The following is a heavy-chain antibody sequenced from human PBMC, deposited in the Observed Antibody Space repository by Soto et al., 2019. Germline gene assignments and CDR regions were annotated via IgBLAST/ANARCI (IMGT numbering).Heavy chain of an antibody. V-gene: IGHV1-2*02. Sequence: GASVKVSCKASGYTFTGYYMHWVRQAPGQGLEWMGWINPNSGGTNYAQKFQGRVTMTRDTSISTAYMELSRLRSDDTAVYYCARSRMLRYFDWLSHDAFDIWGQGTMVTVSS. D-gene: IGHD3-9*01. J-gene: IGHJ3*02. CDR3: ARSRMLRYFDWLSHDAFDI. CDR1: GYTFTGYY. CDR2: INPNSGGT.